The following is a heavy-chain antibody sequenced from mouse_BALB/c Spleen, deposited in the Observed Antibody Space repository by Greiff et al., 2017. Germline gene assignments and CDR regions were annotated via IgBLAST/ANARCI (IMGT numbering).Heavy chain of an antibody. CDR2: INPSNGRT. Sequence: QVQLQQSGAELVKPGASVKLSCKASGYTFTSYWMHWVKQRPGQGLEWIGEINPSNGRTNYNEKFKSKATLTVDKSSSTAYMQHSSLTSEDSAVYYCARGDYGPYYAMDYWGQGTSVTVAS. J-gene: IGHJ4*01. V-gene: IGHV1S81*02. CDR1: GYTFTSYW. D-gene: IGHD1-2*01. CDR3: ARGDYGPYYAMDY.